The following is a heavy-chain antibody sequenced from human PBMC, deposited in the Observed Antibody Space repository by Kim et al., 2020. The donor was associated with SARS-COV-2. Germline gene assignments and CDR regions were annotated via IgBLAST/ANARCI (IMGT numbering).Heavy chain of an antibody. V-gene: IGHV4-61*01. Sequence: SETLSLTCTVSGGSVSSGSYYWSWIRQPPGEGLEWIGYIYYSGSTNYNPSLKSRVTISVDTSKNQFSLKLSSVTAADTAVYYCARGERRGTLGSYRTGTFDYRGQGTLVTVSS. J-gene: IGHJ4*02. CDR3: ARGERRGTLGSYRTGTFDY. CDR2: IYYSGST. D-gene: IGHD3-10*01. CDR1: GGSVSSGSYY.